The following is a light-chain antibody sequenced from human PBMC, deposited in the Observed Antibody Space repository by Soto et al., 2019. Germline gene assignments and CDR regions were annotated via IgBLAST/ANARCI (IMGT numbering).Light chain of an antibody. J-gene: IGKJ1*01. CDR2: DAS. V-gene: IGKV3-15*01. CDR1: QSVSSN. CDR3: QQSNTWPTT. Sequence: EIVMTQSPATLSVSPGETATLSCRASQSVSSNLAWYQQKPGQAPRLLISDASTRAAGLPARFSGSGSGTECTLTSSSIQSEDFAVYFCQQSNTWPTTLGQGTKVEIK.